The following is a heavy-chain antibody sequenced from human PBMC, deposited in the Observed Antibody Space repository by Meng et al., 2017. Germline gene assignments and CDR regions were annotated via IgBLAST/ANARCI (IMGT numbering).Heavy chain of an antibody. J-gene: IGHJ3*02. D-gene: IGHD3-10*01. CDR2: ISWNSGSI. CDR3: ARAMPMVRGVMGAFDI. V-gene: IGHV3-9*01. CDR1: GFTFDDYA. Sequence: GGSLRLSCAASGFTFDDYAMHWVRQAPGKGLEWVSGISWNSGSIGYADSVKGRFTISRDNAKNSLYLQMNSLRAEDTAVYYCARAMPMVRGVMGAFDIWGQGTVVTVSS.